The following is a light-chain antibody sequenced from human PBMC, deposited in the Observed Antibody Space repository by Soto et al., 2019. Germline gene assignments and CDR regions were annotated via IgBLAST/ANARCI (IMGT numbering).Light chain of an antibody. CDR3: QLYGSSPPRYT. J-gene: IGKJ2*01. CDR2: AAS. Sequence: EIVMTQSPATLSVSPGESAALSCRASQSVSSSYLAWYQQKSGQAPRLLIYAASTRATGIPDRFSGSGSGTDFTLTISRLEPEDFAVYFCQLYGSSPPRYTFGQGTKVDIK. CDR1: QSVSSSY. V-gene: IGKV3-20*01.